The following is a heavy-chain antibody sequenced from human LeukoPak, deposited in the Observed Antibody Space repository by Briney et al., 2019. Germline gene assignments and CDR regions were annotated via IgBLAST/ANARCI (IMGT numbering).Heavy chain of an antibody. J-gene: IGHJ4*02. CDR2: IIPIFGTA. D-gene: IGHD5-18*01. V-gene: IGHV1-69*05. Sequence: SVKVSCKASGGTFSSYAISWVRQAPGQGLEWMGGIIPIFGTANYAQKFQGRVTITTDESTSTAYMELSSLRSEDTAVYYCARIGRGYSYEAPLFDYWGQGTLVTVSS. CDR1: GGTFSSYA. CDR3: ARIGRGYSYEAPLFDY.